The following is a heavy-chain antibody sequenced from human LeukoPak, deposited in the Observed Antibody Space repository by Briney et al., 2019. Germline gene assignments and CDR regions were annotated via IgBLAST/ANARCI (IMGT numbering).Heavy chain of an antibody. V-gene: IGHV6-1*01. CDR3: ARTPVVAAQDFDY. Sequence: SQTLSLTCAISGDSVSSNSAAWNWIRQSTSRGLEWLGRTYYRSKWYNDYAVSVKSRITINPDTSKNQFSLQLNSVTPEDTAVYYCARTPVVAAQDFDYWGQGTLVTVSS. CDR1: GDSVSSNSAA. D-gene: IGHD2-15*01. CDR2: TYYRSKWYN. J-gene: IGHJ4*02.